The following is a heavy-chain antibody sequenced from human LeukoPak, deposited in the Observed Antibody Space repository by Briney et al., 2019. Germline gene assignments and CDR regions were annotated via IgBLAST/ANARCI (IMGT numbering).Heavy chain of an antibody. J-gene: IGHJ4*02. CDR2: IYYSRST. CDR3: ARGGRYSYVI. Sequence: PSQTLSLTCTVSGGSISSGGYYWIWIRPHPRKGLEGIRYIYYSRSTYYNPFHERLITISVDTSKNQFSLKLSSVTDADTAVYYCARGGRYSYVIWGQGTLVTVSS. D-gene: IGHD5-18*01. V-gene: IGHV4-31*01. CDR1: GGSISSGGYY.